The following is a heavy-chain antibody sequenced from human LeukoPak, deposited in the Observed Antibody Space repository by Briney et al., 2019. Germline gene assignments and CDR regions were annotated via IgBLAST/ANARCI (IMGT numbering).Heavy chain of an antibody. CDR1: GGSISSSSYY. Sequence: SETLSLTCTVSGGSISSSSYYWGWIRQPPGKGLEWIGSIYYSGSTYYNPSLKSRVTISVDTSKNQFSLKLSSVTAADTAVYYCARGSGSYDSWGQGTLVTVSS. CDR2: IYYSGST. CDR3: ARGSGSYDS. V-gene: IGHV4-39*01. D-gene: IGHD1-26*01. J-gene: IGHJ5*01.